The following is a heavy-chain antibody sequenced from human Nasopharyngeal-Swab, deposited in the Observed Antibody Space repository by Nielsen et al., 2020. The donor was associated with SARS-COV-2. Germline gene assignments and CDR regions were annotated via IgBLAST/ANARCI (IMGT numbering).Heavy chain of an antibody. CDR2: ISSSSSDI. CDR1: GFTFSSYA. V-gene: IGHV3-21*01. J-gene: IGHJ6*02. CDR3: ARGYCSSGSCYAKHYGMDV. Sequence: GESLKISCTASGFTFSSYAMNWVRQAPGKGLEWVSSISSSSSDIYYADSVKGRFAISRDNAKNSLYLQMNNLRAEDTAVYYCARGYCSSGSCYAKHYGMDVWGQGTTVTVSS. D-gene: IGHD2-15*01.